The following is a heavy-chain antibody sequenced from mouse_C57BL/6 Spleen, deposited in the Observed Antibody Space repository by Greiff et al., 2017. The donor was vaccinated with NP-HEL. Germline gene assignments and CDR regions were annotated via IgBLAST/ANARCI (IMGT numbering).Heavy chain of an antibody. CDR3: ARENDYGTLDY. CDR2: ISYDGSN. J-gene: IGHJ2*01. V-gene: IGHV3-6*01. Sequence: EVKLLESGPGLVKPSQSLSLTCSVTGYSITSGYYWNWIRQFPGNKLEWMGYISYDGSNNYNPSLKNRISITRDTSNNQFFLKLNSVTTEDTATYYCARENDYGTLDYWGQGTTLTVSS. D-gene: IGHD2-4*01. CDR1: GYSITSGYY.